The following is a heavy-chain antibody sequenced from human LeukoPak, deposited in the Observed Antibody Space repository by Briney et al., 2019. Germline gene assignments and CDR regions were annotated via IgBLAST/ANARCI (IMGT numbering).Heavy chain of an antibody. CDR3: ARLLYGSGSYSNIFDS. Sequence: SETLSLTCTVSGGSISSSSYYWGWIRQPPGKGLEWIGNVYYSGSTYYNPSLKSRVTISVDTSKNQFSLKLSSVTAADTAVYYCARLLYGSGSYSNIFDSWGRGTLVTVSS. D-gene: IGHD3-10*01. J-gene: IGHJ4*02. CDR2: VYYSGST. V-gene: IGHV4-39*01. CDR1: GGSISSSSYY.